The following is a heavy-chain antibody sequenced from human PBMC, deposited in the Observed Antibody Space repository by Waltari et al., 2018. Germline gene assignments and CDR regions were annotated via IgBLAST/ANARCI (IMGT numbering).Heavy chain of an antibody. CDR2: IWYDGSNK. V-gene: IGHV3-33*01. CDR3: ARDPYYYDSSGYQGCLDY. J-gene: IGHJ4*02. D-gene: IGHD3-22*01. CDR1: GFTFSSYG. Sequence: QVQLVESGGGVVQPGRSLRLSCAASGFTFSSYGMHWVRQAPGKGLEWVAVIWYDGSNKYYADSVKGRFTISRDNSKNTLYLQMNSLRAEDTAVYYCARDPYYYDSSGYQGCLDYWGQGTLVTVSS.